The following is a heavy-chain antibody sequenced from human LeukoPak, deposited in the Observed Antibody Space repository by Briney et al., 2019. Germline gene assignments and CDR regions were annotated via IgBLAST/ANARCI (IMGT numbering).Heavy chain of an antibody. D-gene: IGHD5-18*01. V-gene: IGHV1-2*06. CDR1: GYTFTGYY. CDR2: INPNSGGT. Sequence: ASVKVSCKASGYTFTGYYMHWVRQAPGQGLECLGRINPNSGGTNDAQNFQGRVTMTRDTSMNTAYMELSRLRGDDTAVYYCARDRSGYSYGEPLDHWGQGTLVIVYS. J-gene: IGHJ4*02. CDR3: ARDRSGYSYGEPLDH.